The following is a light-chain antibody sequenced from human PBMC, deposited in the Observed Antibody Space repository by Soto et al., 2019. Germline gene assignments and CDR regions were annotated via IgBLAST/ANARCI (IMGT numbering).Light chain of an antibody. CDR2: IDT. CDR1: SSNIGTFY. J-gene: IGLJ1*01. V-gene: IGLV1-47*02. CDR3: AAWDDSLNAYV. Sequence: QSVLTQPPSASSTPGQTVTISCSGSSSNIGTFYVYWYQHLPGTAPKLLIYIDTQRHSGVPDRFSGSKSGTSASLAISGLRSEDEGYYYCAAWDDSLNAYVFGTGIKLTVL.